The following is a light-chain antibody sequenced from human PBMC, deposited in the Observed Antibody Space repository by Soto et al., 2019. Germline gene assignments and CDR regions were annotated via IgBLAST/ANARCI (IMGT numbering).Light chain of an antibody. CDR2: KGS. J-gene: IGKJ2*01. V-gene: IGKV1-5*03. Sequence: DIQMTQSPSTLSAAVGDRVTITCRASQSISSWLAWYQQKPGKAPKLLIYKGSSLESGVPSRFSGSGSGTEFTLTISSLQPDDFATYYCQQYNRYYTFGQGTKLEIK. CDR3: QQYNRYYT. CDR1: QSISSW.